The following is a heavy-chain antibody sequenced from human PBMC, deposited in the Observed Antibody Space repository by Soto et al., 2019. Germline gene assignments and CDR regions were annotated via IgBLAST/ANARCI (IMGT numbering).Heavy chain of an antibody. V-gene: IGHV3-23*01. CDR1: GFTFSSYA. CDR2: ISGSGGST. D-gene: IGHD3-3*01. CDR3: AKFPFYDFWSGYSYYYFDY. Sequence: GGSLRLSCAVSGFTFSSYAMSWGRQAPGKGLEWVSAISGSGGSTYYADSVKGRFTISRDNSKNTLYLQMNSLRAEDTAVYYCAKFPFYDFWSGYSYYYFDYWGQGTLVTVS. J-gene: IGHJ4*02.